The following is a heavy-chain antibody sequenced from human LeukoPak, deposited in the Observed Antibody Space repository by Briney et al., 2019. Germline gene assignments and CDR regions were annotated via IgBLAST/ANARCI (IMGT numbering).Heavy chain of an antibody. Sequence: ASVKVSCKASGGTFSSYAISWVRQAPGQGLEWMGRIIPILGIANYAQKFQGRVTITADKSTSTAYMELSSLRSEDTAVYYCARVGSSSSRYYFDYWGQGTLVTVSS. J-gene: IGHJ4*02. CDR3: ARVGSSSSRYYFDY. V-gene: IGHV1-69*04. D-gene: IGHD6-13*01. CDR2: IIPILGIA. CDR1: GGTFSSYA.